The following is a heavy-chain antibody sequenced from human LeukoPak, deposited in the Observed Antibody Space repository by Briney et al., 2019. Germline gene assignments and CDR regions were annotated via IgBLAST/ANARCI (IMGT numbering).Heavy chain of an antibody. V-gene: IGHV4-59*01. J-gene: IGHJ3*02. CDR3: ARGGLENSYHSNGGFDI. CDR1: GGSISGYY. D-gene: IGHD2-8*01. CDR2: IYYSGST. Sequence: SETLSLTCTVSGGSISGYYWSWIRQPPGKGLEWIGYIYYSGSTKYNPSLKSRVTMSVDTSRNQFSLKLSSVTAGDTAVYYCARGGLENSYHSNGGFDIWGQGTMVTVSS.